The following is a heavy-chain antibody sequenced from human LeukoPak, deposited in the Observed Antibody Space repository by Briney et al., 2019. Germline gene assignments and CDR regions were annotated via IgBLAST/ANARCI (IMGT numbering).Heavy chain of an antibody. CDR3: AKDRDQLLFFDY. D-gene: IGHD2-2*01. Sequence: GGSLRLSCAASGFTFSSYAMSWVRQAPGKGLEWVSAISGSGGSTYYADSVKGRFTISRDNSKNTLYLQMNSPRAEDTAVYYCAKDRDQLLFFDYWGQGTLVTVSS. CDR1: GFTFSSYA. V-gene: IGHV3-23*01. J-gene: IGHJ4*02. CDR2: ISGSGGST.